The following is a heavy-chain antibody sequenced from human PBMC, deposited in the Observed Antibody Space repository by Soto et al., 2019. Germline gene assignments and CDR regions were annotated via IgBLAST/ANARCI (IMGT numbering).Heavy chain of an antibody. V-gene: IGHV1-18*01. Sequence: ASVKVSCKASGYTFTSYGISWVRQAPGQGLEWMGWISAYNGNTNYAQKLQGRVTMTTDTSTSTAYMELRSLRSDDTAVYYCARGIDIVVVVAAPNFDYWGQGTLVTVSS. CDR1: GYTFTSYG. CDR3: ARGIDIVVVVAAPNFDY. J-gene: IGHJ4*02. D-gene: IGHD2-15*01. CDR2: ISAYNGNT.